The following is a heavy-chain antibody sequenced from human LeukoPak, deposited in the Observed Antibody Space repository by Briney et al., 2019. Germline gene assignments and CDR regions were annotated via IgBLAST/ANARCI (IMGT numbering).Heavy chain of an antibody. V-gene: IGHV4-4*07. CDR1: GGSISYYY. CDR3: ARVYYSNSYDYWYFDL. J-gene: IGHJ2*01. Sequence: PSETLSLTCTVSGGSISYYYWSWIRQPAGKGLEWIGRIYTSGSTNYNPSLKSRVTMSVDTSKNQFSLKLSSVTAADTAVYYCARVYYSNSYDYWYFDLWGRGTLVTVSS. CDR2: IYTSGST. D-gene: IGHD6-13*01.